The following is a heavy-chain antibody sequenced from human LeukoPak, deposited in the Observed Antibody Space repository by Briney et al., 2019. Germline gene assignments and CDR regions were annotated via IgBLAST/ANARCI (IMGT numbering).Heavy chain of an antibody. Sequence: GGSLRLSCVASGFPFSSYAMGWVRQAPGKGLEWVSGISGSGGTTYYTDSVKGRFTISRDNSKNTLYLQVNSLRAEDTAVYYCAKDLHGEVPDYFDCWGQGSLATVSS. V-gene: IGHV3-23*01. D-gene: IGHD3-3*01. CDR1: GFPFSSYA. J-gene: IGHJ4*02. CDR2: ISGSGGTT. CDR3: AKDLHGEVPDYFDC.